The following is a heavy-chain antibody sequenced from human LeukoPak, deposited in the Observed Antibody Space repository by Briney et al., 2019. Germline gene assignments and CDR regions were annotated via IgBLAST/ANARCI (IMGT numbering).Heavy chain of an antibody. Sequence: GGSLRLSCAASGFTFGSFDMHWVRQPTGQGLEWVSTIGTASDTYYPGSVEGRFTFSRDNAKNSLYLQMNSLTAGDTAVYYCARGPPRGKYYYMDVWGKGTTVTVSS. J-gene: IGHJ6*03. CDR2: IGTASDT. CDR3: ARGPPRGKYYYMDV. V-gene: IGHV3-13*01. CDR1: GFTFGSFD. D-gene: IGHD1-1*01.